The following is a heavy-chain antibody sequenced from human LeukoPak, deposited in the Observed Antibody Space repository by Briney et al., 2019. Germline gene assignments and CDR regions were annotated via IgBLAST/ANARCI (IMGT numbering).Heavy chain of an antibody. J-gene: IGHJ4*02. V-gene: IGHV1-2*02. CDR1: GYTFTGYY. CDR3: ARDVPFTMVRGAVTYYFDY. CDR2: INPNSGGT. D-gene: IGHD3-10*01. Sequence: GASVKVSCKASGYTFTGYYMHWVRQAPGQGLEWMGWINPNSGGTNYAQKFQGRVTMTRDTSISAAYMELSRLRSDDTAVYYCARDVPFTMVRGAVTYYFDYWGQGTLVTVSS.